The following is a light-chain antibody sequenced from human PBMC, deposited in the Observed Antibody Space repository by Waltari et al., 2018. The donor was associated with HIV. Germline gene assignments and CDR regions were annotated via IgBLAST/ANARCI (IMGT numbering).Light chain of an antibody. CDR1: SSNIGSNY. J-gene: IGLJ2*01. CDR2: RNN. Sequence: QSVLTQPPSASWTPGQRVTISCSGSSSNIGSNYVYWYQQLPGTAPKLLLYRNNQRPSGVPDRFSGSKSGISASLAISGLRSEDEADYYCAAWGNSLSLLFGGGTKLTVL. CDR3: AAWGNSLSLL. V-gene: IGLV1-47*01.